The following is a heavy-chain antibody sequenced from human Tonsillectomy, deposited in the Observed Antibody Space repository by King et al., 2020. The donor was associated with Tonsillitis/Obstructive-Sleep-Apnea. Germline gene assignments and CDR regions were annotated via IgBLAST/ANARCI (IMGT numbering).Heavy chain of an antibody. CDR1: GYSFTNYW. Sequence: VQLVESGAEVKKPGESLKISCQGSGYSFTNYWIGWVRQMPGKGLEWMGIIYPGDSDTKYSPSFQGQVTITIDKSLSIAYLQWSSLKASDTATYYCARQGQGELHFDYWGQGTLVTVSS. CDR2: IYPGDSDT. V-gene: IGHV5-51*01. J-gene: IGHJ4*02. CDR3: ARQGQGELHFDY. D-gene: IGHD1-26*01.